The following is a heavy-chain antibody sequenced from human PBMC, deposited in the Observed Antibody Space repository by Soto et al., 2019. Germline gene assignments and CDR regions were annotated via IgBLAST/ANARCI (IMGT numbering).Heavy chain of an antibody. V-gene: IGHV1-69*13. J-gene: IGHJ5*02. CDR3: ARVVTLVAGPFDP. CDR2: IIPIFGTA. Sequence: SVKVSCKASGGTFSSYAISWVRQAPGQGLEWMGGIIPIFGTANYAQKFQGRVTITADESTSTAYMELSSLRSEDTAVYYCARVVTLVAGPFDPWGQGTLVTVSS. CDR1: GGTFSSYA. D-gene: IGHD2-21*01.